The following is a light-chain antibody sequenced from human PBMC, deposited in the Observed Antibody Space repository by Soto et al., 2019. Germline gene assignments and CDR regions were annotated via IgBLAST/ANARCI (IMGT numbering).Light chain of an antibody. Sequence: QSVLTQPPSVSAAQGQKVTISCSGSGSNIGKNYVSWYQQLPGTAPKVVIFDNDKRPSEIPDRFSASKSGTSATLGITGLQTGDEGDYYCGTWDSSLTAGVFGGGTKVTVL. CDR3: GTWDSSLTAGV. J-gene: IGLJ3*02. CDR1: GSNIGKNY. CDR2: DND. V-gene: IGLV1-51*01.